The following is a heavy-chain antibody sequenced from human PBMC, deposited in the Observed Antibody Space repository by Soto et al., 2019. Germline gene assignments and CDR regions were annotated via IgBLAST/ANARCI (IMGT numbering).Heavy chain of an antibody. CDR1: GDSYSISTYS. V-gene: IGHV4-30-2*01. CDR2: IYQSGVT. Sequence: SETLSLTCNMSGDSYSISTYSWSWIRQPPGKTLQWIGFIYQSGVTSYNPSLASRVSISLDRSNNQCSLKLKSVTAADTAVYFCAGMPYTSGLRFDPWGPGTLVTVSS. J-gene: IGHJ5*02. CDR3: AGMPYTSGLRFDP. D-gene: IGHD6-19*01.